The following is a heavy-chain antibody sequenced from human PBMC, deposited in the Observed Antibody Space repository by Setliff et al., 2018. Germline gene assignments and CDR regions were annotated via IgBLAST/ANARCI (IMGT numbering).Heavy chain of an antibody. D-gene: IGHD2-15*01. CDR2: ILPLFGSA. V-gene: IGHV1-69*13. J-gene: IGHJ4*02. CDR1: GGTLRTYA. Sequence: GASVKVSCKASGGTLRTYAFNWVRQAPGQGLEWVGGILPLFGSATYARKFQGRLTISADVSTSTVYMDLSSLTSEDTAVYSCARDGDYCTGGSCYSFDYWGPGTLVTVSS. CDR3: ARDGDYCTGGSCYSFDY.